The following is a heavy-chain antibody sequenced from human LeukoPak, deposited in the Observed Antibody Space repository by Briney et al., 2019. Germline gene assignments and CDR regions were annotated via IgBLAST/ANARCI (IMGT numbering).Heavy chain of an antibody. CDR1: IRPISSYY. Sequence: SVTLSLTCTVSIRPISSYYWSWIRHPPGKALEWIGYIYTIGSTNYNPSLQSRVTISVDTSKNQFSLKLSSVTAADTAVYYCARHSAQWLAQNWFDPWGQGTLVTVSS. D-gene: IGHD6-19*01. V-gene: IGHV4-4*09. J-gene: IGHJ5*02. CDR2: IYTIGST. CDR3: ARHSAQWLAQNWFDP.